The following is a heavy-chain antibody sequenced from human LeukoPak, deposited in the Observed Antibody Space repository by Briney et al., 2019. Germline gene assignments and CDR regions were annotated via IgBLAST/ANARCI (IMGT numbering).Heavy chain of an antibody. V-gene: IGHV3-11*01. J-gene: IGHJ4*02. CDR1: GFTFSDYY. CDR2: ISSTSTTI. CDR3: ARGIAVAGTCY. D-gene: IGHD6-19*01. Sequence: GGSLRLSCAASGFTFSDYYMSWIRQAPGKGLAWVSYISSTSTTIYYADSVKGRFTVSRDNAKNSVYLQMNSLGAEDTAVYYCARGIAVAGTCYWGQGTLVTVSS.